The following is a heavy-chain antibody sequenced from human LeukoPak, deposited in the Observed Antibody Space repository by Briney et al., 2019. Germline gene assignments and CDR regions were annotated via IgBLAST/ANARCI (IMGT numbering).Heavy chain of an antibody. D-gene: IGHD2-21*02. CDR1: GYTFTGYY. CDR3: ARAAYCGGDCYSVN. V-gene: IGHV1-2*02. J-gene: IGHJ4*02. CDR2: INPNSGGT. Sequence: GASVKVSCKASGYTFTGYYMHWVRQAPGQGLEWMGWINPNSGGTNYAQKFQGRVTMTRDTSISTAYMELSRLRSDDTAVYYCARAAYCGGDCYSVNWGQGTLVTVSS.